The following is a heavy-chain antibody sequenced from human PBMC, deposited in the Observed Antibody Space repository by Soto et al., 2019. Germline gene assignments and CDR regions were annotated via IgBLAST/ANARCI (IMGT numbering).Heavy chain of an antibody. D-gene: IGHD5-18*01. CDR3: SGPRYSSQDY. J-gene: IGHJ4*02. V-gene: IGHV3-23*01. Sequence: GGSLRLSCAASAFTFNNYAMSWVRQAPGKGLEWVSGIGGSGRTTYYADSVKGRFTISRDNSNNTLFLQMNSLRAEDTAVYYCSGPRYSSQDYWGQGTLVTVSS. CDR1: AFTFNNYA. CDR2: IGGSGRTT.